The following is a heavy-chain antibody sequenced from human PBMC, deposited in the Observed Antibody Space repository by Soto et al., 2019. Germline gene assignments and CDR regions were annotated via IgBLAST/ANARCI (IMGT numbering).Heavy chain of an antibody. CDR1: GGSVNSDNYY. V-gene: IGHV4-61*01. J-gene: IGHJ4*02. CDR2: IYHTGRT. CDR3: AREFSNTPEAFDS. D-gene: IGHD3-3*02. Sequence: SETLSLTXTVSGGSVNSDNYYWSWIRQPPGKGLEWIGYIYHTGRTNYNPSLEGRITISLDTSKNQFSLTLSSVTAADTALFYCAREFSNTPEAFDSWGQGALVTVSS.